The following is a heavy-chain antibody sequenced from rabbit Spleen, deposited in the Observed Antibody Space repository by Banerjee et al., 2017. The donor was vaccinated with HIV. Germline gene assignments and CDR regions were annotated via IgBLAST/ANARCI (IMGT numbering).Heavy chain of an antibody. Sequence: LEESGGGLVQPEGSLTLTCTASGFSFSSSYWICWVRQAPGKGLEWIACIYVGSGGGTKYASWAKGRFTISKTSSTTVTLEMTSLTVADTATFFCGRAGEGGYGYLDLWGPGTLVTVS. CDR2: IYVGSGGGT. D-gene: IGHD2-1*01. CDR3: GRAGEGGYGYLDL. CDR1: GFSFSSSYW. J-gene: IGHJ4*01. V-gene: IGHV1S45*01.